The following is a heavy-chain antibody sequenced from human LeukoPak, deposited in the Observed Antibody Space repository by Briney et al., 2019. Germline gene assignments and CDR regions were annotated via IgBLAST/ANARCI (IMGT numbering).Heavy chain of an antibody. CDR1: GFTFSSYG. V-gene: IGHV3-30*03. CDR2: ISYDGSNK. CDR3: ARAIDFWSGFDY. Sequence: PGGSLRLSCAASGFTFSSYGMHWVRQAPGKGLEWVAVISYDGSNKYYADSVKGRFTISRDNSKNTLYLQMNSLRAEDTAVYYCARAIDFWSGFDYWGQGTLVTVSS. J-gene: IGHJ4*02. D-gene: IGHD3-3*01.